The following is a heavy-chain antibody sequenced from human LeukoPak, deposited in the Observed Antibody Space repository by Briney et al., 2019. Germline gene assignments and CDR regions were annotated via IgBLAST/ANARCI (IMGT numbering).Heavy chain of an antibody. Sequence: SVTVSCKASGGTFSSYAISWVRQAPGQGLEWMGGIIPIFGTANYAQKFQGRVTITADESTSTAYMELSSLRSEDTAVYYCARSATENNAFDIWGQGTMVTVSS. J-gene: IGHJ3*02. V-gene: IGHV1-69*13. CDR3: ARSATENNAFDI. CDR1: GGTFSSYA. D-gene: IGHD1-14*01. CDR2: IIPIFGTA.